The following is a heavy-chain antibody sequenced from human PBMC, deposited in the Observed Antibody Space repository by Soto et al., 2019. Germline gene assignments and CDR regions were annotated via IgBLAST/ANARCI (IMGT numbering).Heavy chain of an antibody. Sequence: PGDSLKISCMGSGYSFTSYWLGRVRQLPGKGLEWMGIIYPGDSEARYSPSFQGQVTISADKSISTAYLQWSSLKASDTAMYYCEVTTSGGNDNPLDYWGQGTLVTVSS. D-gene: IGHD2-15*01. CDR3: EVTTSGGNDNPLDY. CDR1: GYSFTSYW. J-gene: IGHJ4*02. CDR2: IYPGDSEA. V-gene: IGHV5-51*01.